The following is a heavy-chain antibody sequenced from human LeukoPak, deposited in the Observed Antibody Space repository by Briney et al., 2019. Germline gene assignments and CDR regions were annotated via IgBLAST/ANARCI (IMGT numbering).Heavy chain of an antibody. CDR3: ARDLRTVTGPVSYYMDV. CDR2: IYTSGST. CDR1: GGSISSYY. J-gene: IGHJ6*03. V-gene: IGHV4-4*07. Sequence: PSETLSLTCTVSGGSISSYYWSWIRQPAGEGLEWIGRIYTSGSTNYNPSLKSRVTMSVDTSKNQFSLKLSSVTAADTAVYYCARDLRTVTGPVSYYMDVWGKGTTVTISS. D-gene: IGHD4-17*01.